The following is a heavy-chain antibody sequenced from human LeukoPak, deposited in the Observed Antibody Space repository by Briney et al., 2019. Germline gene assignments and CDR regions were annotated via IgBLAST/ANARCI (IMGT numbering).Heavy chain of an antibody. CDR2: IYYSGST. V-gene: IGHV4-59*01. D-gene: IGHD6-13*01. Sequence: PSETLSLTCTVSGGSISGYYWSWIRQPPGKGLEWIGYIYYSGSTNYNPSLKSRVTISVDTSKNQFSLKLSSVTAADTAVYYCATGTGYSSSWYFDYWGQGTLVTVSS. CDR1: GGSISGYY. J-gene: IGHJ4*02. CDR3: ATGTGYSSSWYFDY.